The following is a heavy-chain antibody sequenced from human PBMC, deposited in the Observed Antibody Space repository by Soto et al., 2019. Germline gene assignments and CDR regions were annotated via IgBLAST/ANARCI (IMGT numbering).Heavy chain of an antibody. V-gene: IGHV5-51*03. Sequence: PGESLKISCKGSGYSFTSYWIGWVRQMPGKGLEWMGIIYPGDSDTRYSPSFQGQVTISADKSISTAYLQWSSLKASDTAMYYCARRMWFAVAGTRAFDIWGQGTMVTVSS. D-gene: IGHD6-19*01. CDR1: GYSFTSYW. CDR3: ARRMWFAVAGTRAFDI. J-gene: IGHJ3*02. CDR2: IYPGDSDT.